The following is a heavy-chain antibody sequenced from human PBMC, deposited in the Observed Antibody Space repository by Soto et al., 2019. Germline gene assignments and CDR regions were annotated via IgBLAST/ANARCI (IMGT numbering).Heavy chain of an antibody. CDR2: INHSGGT. J-gene: IGHJ6*03. CDR3: ARDRQYYHGWSGYQTAGPNDRPV. Sequence: SETLCVTCVVYGGSFSGYYWTWIRQAPGKGLEWIGEINHSGGTNYNSSLKSRVTISVDTSKNQFSLILYSVTAADTAVYYCARDRQYYHGWSGYQTAGPNDRPVWGKGTTVTVS. D-gene: IGHD3-3*02. V-gene: IGHV4-34*01. CDR1: GGSFSGYY.